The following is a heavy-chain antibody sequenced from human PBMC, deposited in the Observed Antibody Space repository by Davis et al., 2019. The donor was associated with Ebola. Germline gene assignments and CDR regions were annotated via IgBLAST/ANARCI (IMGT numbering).Heavy chain of an antibody. CDR1: GGSISSSSYY. V-gene: IGHV4-39*01. CDR3: ARRVDCSSTSCYTPSYYYYGMDV. J-gene: IGHJ6*02. D-gene: IGHD2-2*02. CDR2: IYYSGST. Sequence: PSETLSLTCTVSGGSISSSSYYWGWIRQPPGKGLEWIGSIYYSGSTYYNPSLKSRVTISVDTSKNQFSLKLSSVTAADTAVYYCARRVDCSSTSCYTPSYYYYGMDVWGQGTTVTVSS.